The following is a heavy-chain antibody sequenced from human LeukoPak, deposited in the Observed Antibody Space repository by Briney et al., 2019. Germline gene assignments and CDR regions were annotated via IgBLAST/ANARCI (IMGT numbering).Heavy chain of an antibody. J-gene: IGHJ5*02. CDR2: INHSGST. V-gene: IGHV4-34*01. CDR3: ARGYEDWFDP. CDR1: GGSISSYY. Sequence: PSETLSLTCTVSGGSISSYYWSWIRQPPGKGLEWIGEINHSGSTNYNPSLKSRVTISVDTSKNQFSLKLSSVTAADTAVYYCARGYEDWFDPWGQGTLVTVSS. D-gene: IGHD5-12*01.